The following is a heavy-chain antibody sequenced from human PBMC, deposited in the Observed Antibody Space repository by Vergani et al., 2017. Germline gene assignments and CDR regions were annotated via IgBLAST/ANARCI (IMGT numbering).Heavy chain of an antibody. V-gene: IGHV4-59*01. CDR3: ARRLTYYYDGSGYYRATDDAFDI. J-gene: IGHJ3*02. Sequence: QVQLQESGPGLVKPSETLSLTCTVSGGSISSYYWSWIRQPPGKGLEWIGYIYYSGSTNYNPSLKSRVTISVATSKNQFSLKLSPVTAADTAVYSCARRLTYYYDGSGYYRATDDAFDIWGQGTMVTVSS. CDR2: IYYSGST. CDR1: GGSISSYY. D-gene: IGHD3-22*01.